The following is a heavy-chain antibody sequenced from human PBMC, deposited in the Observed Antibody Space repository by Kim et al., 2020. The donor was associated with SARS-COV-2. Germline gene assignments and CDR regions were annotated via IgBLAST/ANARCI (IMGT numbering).Heavy chain of an antibody. CDR3: AKANGYFDY. V-gene: IGHV3-23*01. Sequence: GGSLRLSCAASGFAFGSFAMNWVRQAPGKGLEWVSAISTRGDSTFYADSVRGRFTISRDNSKNALFLQMNSLRAEDTAVYYCAKANGYFDYWGQGTLVTVSS. CDR2: ISTRGDST. CDR1: GFAFGSFA. J-gene: IGHJ4*02. D-gene: IGHD2-8*01.